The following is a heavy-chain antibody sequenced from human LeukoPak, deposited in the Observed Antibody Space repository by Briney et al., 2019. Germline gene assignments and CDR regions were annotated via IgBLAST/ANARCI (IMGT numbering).Heavy chain of an antibody. J-gene: IGHJ4*02. Sequence: PGGSLRLSCAASGFTFSTSIMHWVRQAPGKGLFWVSGISAGGGSTYYADSVKGRFTISRDNSRNTLYLQMNSLRAEDTAVYYCAKDAAGPEYWGQGTLVTVSS. CDR1: GFTFSTSI. V-gene: IGHV3-23*01. D-gene: IGHD6-13*01. CDR3: AKDAAGPEY. CDR2: ISAGGGST.